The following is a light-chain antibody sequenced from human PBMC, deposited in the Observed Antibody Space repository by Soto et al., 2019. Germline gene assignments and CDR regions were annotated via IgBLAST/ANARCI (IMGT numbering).Light chain of an antibody. CDR3: QQTYSTPYT. CDR1: QRITTY. Sequence: IQMTQSPSSLSASVGDRVTITCRASQRITTYLNWYQQKPGEAPKLLISTSGTLQRGVPSRFSGSGSGIDFTHTITALRPEYFATYFCQQTYSTPYTFGQGTKLEIK. V-gene: IGKV1-39*01. J-gene: IGKJ2*01. CDR2: TSG.